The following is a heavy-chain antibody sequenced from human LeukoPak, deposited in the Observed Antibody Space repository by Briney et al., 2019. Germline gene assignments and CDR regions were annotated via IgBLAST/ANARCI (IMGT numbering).Heavy chain of an antibody. CDR1: GGSISSSSYY. Sequence: SETLSLTCTVSGGSISSSSYYWGWIRQPPGKGLEWIGSIYYSGSTNYNPSLKGRVTMSVDTSKKQFSLKLSSVTAADTAVYYCASGRYFYDSSGYAYWGQGTLVSVSS. J-gene: IGHJ4*02. D-gene: IGHD3-22*01. V-gene: IGHV4-39*07. CDR3: ASGRYFYDSSGYAY. CDR2: IYYSGST.